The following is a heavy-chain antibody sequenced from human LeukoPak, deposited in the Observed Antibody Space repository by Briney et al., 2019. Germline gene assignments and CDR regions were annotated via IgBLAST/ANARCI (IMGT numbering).Heavy chain of an antibody. CDR3: ARESVRGGFDY. V-gene: IGHV3-48*01. Sequence: GGSLRLSCAASGFTFSSYSMNWVRQAPGKGLEWVSYISSSSSTIYYADSVKGRFTISRDNAKNSLYLQMNSLRAEDTAVYYCARESVRGGFDYWGQGTLVTVSS. CDR1: GFTFSSYS. J-gene: IGHJ4*02. D-gene: IGHD3-16*01. CDR2: ISSSSSTI.